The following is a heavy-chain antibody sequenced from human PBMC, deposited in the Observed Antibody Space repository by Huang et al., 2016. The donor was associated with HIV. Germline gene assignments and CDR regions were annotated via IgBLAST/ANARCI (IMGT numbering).Heavy chain of an antibody. V-gene: IGHV4-34*01. CDR2: IKHSEST. J-gene: IGHJ6*03. Sequence: QVQLQQWGAGLLRPSETLSLTCAVYGGSFSGYYGTWIRQPPGKGLEWIGEIKHSESTNYNPSLKSRVPISVDTSRNQFSLTLTSVTAADTAVYYCARGQGGYYYYYMDVWGKGTTVTVSS. CDR3: ARGQGGYYYYYMDV. CDR1: GGSFSGYY.